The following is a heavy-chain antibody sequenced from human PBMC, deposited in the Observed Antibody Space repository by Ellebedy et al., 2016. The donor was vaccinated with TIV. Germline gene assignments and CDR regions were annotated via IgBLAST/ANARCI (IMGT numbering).Heavy chain of an antibody. D-gene: IGHD2-15*01. V-gene: IGHV1-69*13. Sequence: ASVKVSCKASGGTFSSYAISWVRQAPGQGLEWMGGIIPIFGTANYAQKFQGRVTITADESTSTAYMELSSLRSEDTAVYYCARDRAYCSGGSCSEYYYYGMDVWGQGTTVTVSS. CDR2: IIPIFGTA. J-gene: IGHJ6*02. CDR1: GGTFSSYA. CDR3: ARDRAYCSGGSCSEYYYYGMDV.